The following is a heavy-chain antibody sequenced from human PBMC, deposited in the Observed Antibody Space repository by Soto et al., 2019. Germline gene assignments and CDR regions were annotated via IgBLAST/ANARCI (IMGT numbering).Heavy chain of an antibody. V-gene: IGHV3-64*01. CDR1: GFTLRGYA. CDR3: ARRARPDFYYMDV. Sequence: EVQLAESGGGLAQPGGSLRLSCAASGFTLRGYAMDWVRQAPGKGLEYVSGISSNGVGTYYANSVQGRFTLSRDNSKNTVYLQMASLRPEDMAVYYCARRARPDFYYMDVWGKGTTVTVSS. CDR2: ISSNGVGT. D-gene: IGHD6-6*01. J-gene: IGHJ6*03.